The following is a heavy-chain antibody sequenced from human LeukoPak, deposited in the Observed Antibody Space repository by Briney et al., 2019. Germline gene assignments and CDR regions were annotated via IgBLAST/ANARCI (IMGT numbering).Heavy chain of an antibody. D-gene: IGHD3-3*01. CDR3: ARDGGPIDFWSGHGAFDI. CDR2: ISAYNGNT. J-gene: IGHJ3*02. CDR1: GYTLTELS. V-gene: IGHV1-18*01. Sequence: ASVKVSCKVSGYTLTELSMHWVRQAPGQGLEWMGWISAYNGNTNYAQKLQGRVTMTTDTSTSTAYMELRSLRSDDTAVYYCARDGGPIDFWSGHGAFDIWGQGTMVTVSS.